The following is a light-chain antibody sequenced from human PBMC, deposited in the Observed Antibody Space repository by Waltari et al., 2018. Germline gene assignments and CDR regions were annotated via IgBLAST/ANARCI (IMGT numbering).Light chain of an antibody. V-gene: IGKV4-1*01. J-gene: IGKJ2*03. Sequence: DIVMTQSPDSLAVSLGERATINCKSSQSVLYSSNNNNYLAWYQHKPGQPPNLLIYWASTRESGVPDRVSGSGSGTDFTLTISSLQAEDVAVYYCQQYYTTPSFGQGTKLEIK. CDR1: QSVLYSSNNNNY. CDR3: QQYYTTPS. CDR2: WAS.